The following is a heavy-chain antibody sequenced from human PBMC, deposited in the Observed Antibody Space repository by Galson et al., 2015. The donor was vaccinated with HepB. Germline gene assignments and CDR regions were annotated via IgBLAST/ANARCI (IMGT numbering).Heavy chain of an antibody. D-gene: IGHD3-9*01. CDR3: ARLTRTADYDILTGAPDAFDI. Sequence: SVKVSCKASGYTFTSYGISWVRQAPGQGLEWMGWIIPILGIANYAQKFQGRVTITADKSTSTAYMELSSLRSEDTAVYYCARLTRTADYDILTGAPDAFDIWGQGTMVTVSS. J-gene: IGHJ3*02. CDR1: GYTFTSYG. CDR2: IIPILGIA. V-gene: IGHV1-69*10.